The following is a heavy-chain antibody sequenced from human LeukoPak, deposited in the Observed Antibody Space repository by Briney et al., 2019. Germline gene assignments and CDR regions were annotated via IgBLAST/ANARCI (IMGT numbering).Heavy chain of an antibody. CDR3: ARIAAAGFKLDY. Sequence: ASVTXSXKASGYTFTSYGISWVRQAPGQGLEWMGWISAYNGNTNYAQKLQGRVTMTTDTSTSTAYMELRSLRSDDTAVYYCARIAAAGFKLDYWGQGTLVTVSS. CDR2: ISAYNGNT. V-gene: IGHV1-18*01. J-gene: IGHJ4*02. D-gene: IGHD6-13*01. CDR1: GYTFTSYG.